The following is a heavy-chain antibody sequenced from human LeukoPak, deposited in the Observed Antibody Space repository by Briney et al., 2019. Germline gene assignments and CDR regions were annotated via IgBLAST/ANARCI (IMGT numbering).Heavy chain of an antibody. CDR3: AREEYIDAFDI. CDR1: GGTFSSYA. Sequence: GASVKVSCKASGGTFSSYAISWVRQAPGQGLEWMGRIIPIFGTANYAQKFQGRVTITTDESTSTAYMELSSLRSEDTAVYYCAREEYIDAFDIWGQGTIVTVSS. J-gene: IGHJ3*02. D-gene: IGHD2/OR15-2a*01. V-gene: IGHV1-69*05. CDR2: IIPIFGTA.